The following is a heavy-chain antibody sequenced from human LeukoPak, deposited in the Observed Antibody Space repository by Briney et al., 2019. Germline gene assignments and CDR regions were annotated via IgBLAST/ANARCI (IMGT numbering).Heavy chain of an antibody. CDR1: GGSISSSSYY. Sequence: PSETLSLTCTVSGGSISSSSYYWGWIRQPPGKGLEWIGSIYYSGSTYYNPSLKSRVTISVDTSKNQFSLKLSSVTAADTAVYYCARDLGRDIVVVPAAMAYWGQGTLVTVSS. CDR3: ARDLGRDIVVVPAAMAY. V-gene: IGHV4-39*07. CDR2: IYYSGST. D-gene: IGHD2-2*01. J-gene: IGHJ4*02.